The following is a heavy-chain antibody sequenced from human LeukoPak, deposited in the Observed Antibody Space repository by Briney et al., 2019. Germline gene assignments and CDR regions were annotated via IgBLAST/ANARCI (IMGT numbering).Heavy chain of an antibody. D-gene: IGHD7-27*01. CDR2: ISWNSGEI. Sequence: PGGSLRLSCAASGFTFDDYAMHWVRQAPGKGLEWVSGISWNSGEIGYADSVRGRFTISRDNAKNSLYLQMNSLRTEDTAVYYCVRDGSSWGNFDYWGQGTLVSVSS. CDR3: VRDGSSWGNFDY. V-gene: IGHV3-9*01. CDR1: GFTFDDYA. J-gene: IGHJ4*02.